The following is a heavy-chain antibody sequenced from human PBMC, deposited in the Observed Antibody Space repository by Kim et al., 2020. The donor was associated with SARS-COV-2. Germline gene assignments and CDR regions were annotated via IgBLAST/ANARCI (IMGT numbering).Heavy chain of an antibody. V-gene: IGHV3-74*01. J-gene: IGHJ4*02. CDR2: INKYGTFR. CDR3: ARDLAKGG. Sequence: GGSLRLSCAASGFIFSDYYMEWVRQAPGKGLVWVSRINKYGTFRGYADTMKGRFIISRDNAKNTLYLEVNSLTDEDTAVYYCARDLAKGGWGQGILVTVS. D-gene: IGHD3-16*01. CDR1: GFIFSDYY.